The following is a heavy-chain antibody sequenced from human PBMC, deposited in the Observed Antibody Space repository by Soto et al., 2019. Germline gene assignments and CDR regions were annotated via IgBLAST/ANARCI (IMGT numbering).Heavy chain of an antibody. CDR3: ARGIAGPASEYNWFDP. CDR1: GYTFSNYG. V-gene: IGHV1-69*13. J-gene: IGHJ5*02. D-gene: IGHD6-13*01. CDR2: IIPIFGTA. Sequence: SVKVSCKASGYTFSNYGITWVRQAPGQGLEWMGGIIPIFGTANYAQKFQGRVTITADESTSTAYMELSSLRSEDTAVYYCARGIAGPASEYNWFDPWGQGTLVTVSS.